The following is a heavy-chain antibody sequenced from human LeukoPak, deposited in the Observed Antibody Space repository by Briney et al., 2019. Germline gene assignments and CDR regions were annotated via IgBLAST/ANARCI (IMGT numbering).Heavy chain of an antibody. CDR1: GFTFSSYG. Sequence: HPGGSLRLSCAASGFTFSSYGMHWVRQAPGKGLEWVAFIRYDGSNKYYADSVKGRFTISRDNSKNTLYLQMNSLRAEDTAVYYCAKDREVGAPWVYYYYMDVWGKGTTVTVSS. V-gene: IGHV3-30*02. CDR3: AKDREVGAPWVYYYYMDV. J-gene: IGHJ6*03. CDR2: IRYDGSNK. D-gene: IGHD1-26*01.